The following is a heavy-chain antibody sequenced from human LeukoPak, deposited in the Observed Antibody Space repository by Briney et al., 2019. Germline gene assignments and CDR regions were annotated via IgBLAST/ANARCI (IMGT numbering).Heavy chain of an antibody. Sequence: PGGSLRLSCAASGFTFSSYWMSWVRQAPGKGLEWVANIKQDGSEKYYVDSAKGRFTISRDNAKNSLYLQMNSLRAEDTAVYYCAREASSWELGTSFDYWGQGTLVTVSS. D-gene: IGHD1-26*01. CDR3: AREASSWELGTSFDY. CDR1: GFTFSSYW. J-gene: IGHJ4*02. CDR2: IKQDGSEK. V-gene: IGHV3-7*01.